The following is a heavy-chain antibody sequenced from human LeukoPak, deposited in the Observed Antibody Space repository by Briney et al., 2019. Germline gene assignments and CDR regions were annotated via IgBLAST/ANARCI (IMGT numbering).Heavy chain of an antibody. V-gene: IGHV3-30*04. CDR1: GFTFSSYA. CDR2: ISYDGSNK. J-gene: IGHJ4*02. Sequence: PGRSLRLSCAASGFTFSSYAIHWVRQAPGKGLEWVAVISYDGSNKYYADSVKGRFTISRDNSKNTLYLQMNSLRAEDTAVYYCARSTPYQLLYAVFDYWGQGTLVTVSS. D-gene: IGHD2-2*02. CDR3: ARSTPYQLLYAVFDY.